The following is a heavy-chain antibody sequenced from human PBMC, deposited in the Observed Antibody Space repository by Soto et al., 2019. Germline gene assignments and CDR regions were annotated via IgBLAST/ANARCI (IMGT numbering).Heavy chain of an antibody. D-gene: IGHD4-17*01. CDR2: IDQSGGTA. V-gene: IGHV3-23*01. Sequence: EVQLLESGGGLVQPGGSLRLSCAASGFIFSTYAMNWVRQAPGKGLELVASIDQSGGTAYYAESVRGRFAISRDNSINTRYLQMSSRRAEGTALYYCAHPRGYGVFDAVDIWGQGTMVTVSS. CDR1: GFIFSTYA. CDR3: AHPRGYGVFDAVDI. J-gene: IGHJ3*02.